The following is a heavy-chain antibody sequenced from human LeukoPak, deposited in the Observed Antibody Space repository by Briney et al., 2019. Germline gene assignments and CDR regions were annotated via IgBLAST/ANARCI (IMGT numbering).Heavy chain of an antibody. Sequence: GSLRLSCAASGFTFTNYWMSWVRQAPGKGLELVANIKQDRSEKYYVDSVKGRSTISRDNAKNSLYLQMNSLRAEDTAVYYCARLREILVFGVVTKSTSYFDYWGQGTLVTVSS. CDR3: ARLREILVFGVVTKSTSYFDY. D-gene: IGHD3-3*01. J-gene: IGHJ4*02. CDR1: GFTFTNYW. CDR2: IKQDRSEK. V-gene: IGHV3-7*01.